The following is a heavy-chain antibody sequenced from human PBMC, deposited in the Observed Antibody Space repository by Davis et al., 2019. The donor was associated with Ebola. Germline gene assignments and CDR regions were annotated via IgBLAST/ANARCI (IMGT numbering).Heavy chain of an antibody. CDR2: IYYSGST. Sequence: SETLSLTCTVSGGSISSYYWSWIRQPPGKGLEWIGYIYYSGSTNYNPSLKSRVTISVDKSKNQFSLKLSSVTAADTAVYYCARDSGSGDYYYYYGMDVWGQGTTVTVSS. CDR3: ARDSGSGDYYYYYGMDV. CDR1: GGSISSYY. J-gene: IGHJ6*02. V-gene: IGHV4-59*12. D-gene: IGHD3-10*01.